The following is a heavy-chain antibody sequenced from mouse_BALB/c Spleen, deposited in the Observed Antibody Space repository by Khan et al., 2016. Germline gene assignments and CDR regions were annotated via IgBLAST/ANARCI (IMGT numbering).Heavy chain of an antibody. V-gene: IGHV3-2*02. CDR3: TTYGSFFTCAY. J-gene: IGHJ3*01. D-gene: IGHD1-1*01. Sequence: EVQLQESGPGLVKPSQSLSLTCTVTAYSVTSDYAWNWIRQFPGNKLEWMGYISYSGSTSYNPSLKSRISITRDTSKNQIFLQLNSVTTEDTATYCCTTYGSFFTCAYWGQGTLVTVSA. CDR2: ISYSGST. CDR1: AYSVTSDYA.